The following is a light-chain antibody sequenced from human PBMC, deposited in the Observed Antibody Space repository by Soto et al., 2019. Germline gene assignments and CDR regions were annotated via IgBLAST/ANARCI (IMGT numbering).Light chain of an antibody. CDR1: SSDVGAYDY. Sequence: QSALTQPASVSASPGQSIAISCSGTSSDVGAYDYVSWYQHHPGKAPTLIIYEVTYRPSGVSNRFSASKSGNTASLTISGLQAEDEADYYCSSYTRSSTYVFGTGTKLTVL. CDR2: EVT. V-gene: IGLV2-14*01. CDR3: SSYTRSSTYV. J-gene: IGLJ1*01.